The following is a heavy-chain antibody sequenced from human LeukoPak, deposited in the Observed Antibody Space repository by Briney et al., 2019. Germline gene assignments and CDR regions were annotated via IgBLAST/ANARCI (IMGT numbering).Heavy chain of an antibody. CDR1: GFTFGDYA. CDR2: IRSKAYGGTT. Sequence: GGPLRLSCTASGFTFGDYAMSWVRQAPGKGLEWVGFIRSKAYGGTTEYAASVKGRFTISRDDSKSIAYLQMNSLKTEDTAVYYCTRAQLRYFDWLLYFDYWGQGTLVTVSS. D-gene: IGHD3-9*01. V-gene: IGHV3-49*04. CDR3: TRAQLRYFDWLLYFDY. J-gene: IGHJ4*02.